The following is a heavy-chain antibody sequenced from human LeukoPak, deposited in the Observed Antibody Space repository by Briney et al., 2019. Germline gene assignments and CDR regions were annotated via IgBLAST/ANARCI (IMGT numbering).Heavy chain of an antibody. V-gene: IGHV1-2*02. CDR1: GYTFTCYY. J-gene: IGHJ4*02. CDR2: INPNSGGT. Sequence: GASVKVSCKASGYTFTCYYMHWVRQAPGQGLEWVGLINPNSGGTNYAQKFQGRVTMTRDTSINTAYMELSRLRSDDTAVYYCARDQEPSLVRLFDYWGQGTLVTVSS. D-gene: IGHD5-12*01. CDR3: ARDQEPSLVRLFDY.